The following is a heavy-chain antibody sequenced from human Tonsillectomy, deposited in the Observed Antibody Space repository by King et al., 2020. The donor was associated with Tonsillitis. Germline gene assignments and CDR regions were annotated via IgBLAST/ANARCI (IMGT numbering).Heavy chain of an antibody. D-gene: IGHD3-22*01. CDR3: ARAHSSGYWAYNYYMDV. CDR1: GGAFSKYA. J-gene: IGHJ6*03. CDR2: IIPPFGTA. Sequence: VQLVESGAEVKKPGSSVKVSCKASGGAFSKYAISWVRQAPGQRLEWMGGIIPPFGTAEYALRFQGRGTITADESTSTAYMELSSLRSEDSAVYYCARAHSSGYWAYNYYMDVWGKGTTVTVSS. V-gene: IGHV1-69*01.